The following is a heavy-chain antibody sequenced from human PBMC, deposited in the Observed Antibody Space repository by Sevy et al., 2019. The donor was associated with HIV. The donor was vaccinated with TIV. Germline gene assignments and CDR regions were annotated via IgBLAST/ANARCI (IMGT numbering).Heavy chain of an antibody. Sequence: SETLSLTCTVSGGSISSGDYYWSWIRQPPGKGLEWIGYIYYSGSTYYNPSLKTRVTISVDTSKNQFSLKLSSVTAADTAVYYCARGSKRFYYYGMDVWSQGTTVTDSS. D-gene: IGHD3-16*01. CDR2: IYYSGST. CDR3: ARGSKRFYYYGMDV. CDR1: GGSISSGDYY. V-gene: IGHV4-30-4*01. J-gene: IGHJ6*02.